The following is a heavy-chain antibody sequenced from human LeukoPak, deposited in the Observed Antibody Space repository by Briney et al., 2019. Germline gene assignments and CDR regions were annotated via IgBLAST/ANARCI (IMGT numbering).Heavy chain of an antibody. J-gene: IGHJ4*02. CDR3: AKGYYGSGSYGWFDY. D-gene: IGHD3-10*01. Sequence: GGSLRLSCAASGFTFSSYSMSWVRQAPGKGLEWVSTISGSGDRTYYADSVKGRFTISRDNSKNTLFLHMNSLRAEDTAVYSCAKGYYGSGSYGWFDYWGQGTLVTVSS. CDR1: GFTFSSYS. V-gene: IGHV3-23*01. CDR2: ISGSGDRT.